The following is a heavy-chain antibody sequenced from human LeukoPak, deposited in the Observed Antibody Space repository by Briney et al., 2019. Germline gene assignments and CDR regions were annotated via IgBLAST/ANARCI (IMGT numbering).Heavy chain of an antibody. J-gene: IGHJ4*02. V-gene: IGHV1-18*01. CDR1: GYTFTSYG. Sequence: GASVKVSCKASGYTFTSYGISWVRQAPGQGLEWMGWISAYNGNTNYAQKLQGRVTITTDTSTSTAYMELRSLRSDDTAVYYCAKGMGYYDSSGPFDYWGQGTLVTVSS. CDR2: ISAYNGNT. CDR3: AKGMGYYDSSGPFDY. D-gene: IGHD3-22*01.